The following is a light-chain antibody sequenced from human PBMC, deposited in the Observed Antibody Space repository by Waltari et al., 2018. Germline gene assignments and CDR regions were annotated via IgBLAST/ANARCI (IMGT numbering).Light chain of an antibody. CDR1: QSVSSNS. CDR2: GAS. CDR3: QQFGRSSIA. V-gene: IGKV3-20*01. Sequence: IVLTQSPVSLSLSPGDRATLSCRASQSVSSNSFAWYQQNPGQSPRLLIYGASTRASGIPDRFSASGSGTDFTLTISRVEAEDFAMYYCQQFGRSSIAFGQGTRLDLK. J-gene: IGKJ5*01.